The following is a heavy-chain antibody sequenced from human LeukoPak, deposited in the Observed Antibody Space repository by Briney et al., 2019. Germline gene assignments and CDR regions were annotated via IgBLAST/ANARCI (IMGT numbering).Heavy chain of an antibody. CDR3: ARGGSGYSAYDFDY. Sequence: PGGSLRLSCAASGFTFSGYSMNWVRQAPGKGLEWVSYISSSSTTTYYTDPVKGRCTISRDNAKKSLFLQMNSLRAEDTAVYYCARGGSGYSAYDFDYWGQGILVTVSS. CDR1: GFTFSGYS. J-gene: IGHJ4*02. V-gene: IGHV3-48*01. D-gene: IGHD5-12*01. CDR2: ISSSSTTT.